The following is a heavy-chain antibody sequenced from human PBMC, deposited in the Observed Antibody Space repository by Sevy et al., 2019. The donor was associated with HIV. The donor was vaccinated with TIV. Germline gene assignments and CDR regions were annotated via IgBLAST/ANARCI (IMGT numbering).Heavy chain of an antibody. D-gene: IGHD3-10*01. Sequence: GESLKISCAGSGYTFSGYAMSWVRQAPGKGLEWVSAISASGISTYYAGSVKGRVTITRDNSKNTLYLAMDSLRDDDTALYYCAKDRGAGVEGEEYYLDYWGRGTLVTVSS. CDR3: AKDRGAGVEGEEYYLDY. CDR2: ISASGIST. J-gene: IGHJ4*02. CDR1: GYTFSGYA. V-gene: IGHV3-23*01.